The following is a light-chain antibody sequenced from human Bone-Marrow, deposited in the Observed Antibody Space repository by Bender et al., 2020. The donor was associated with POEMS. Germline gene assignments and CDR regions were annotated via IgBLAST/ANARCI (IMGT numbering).Light chain of an antibody. CDR1: SSDVGSYNL. J-gene: IGLJ2*01. Sequence: QSALTQPASVSGSPGQSITISCTGTSSDVGSYNLVSWYQQHPGKAPKLMIYEVTKRPSGVSNRFSGSKSGNTASLTIFGLQAEDEADYYCCSYVGSSTVIFGGGTKLTVL. CDR3: CSYVGSSTVI. V-gene: IGLV2-23*02. CDR2: EVT.